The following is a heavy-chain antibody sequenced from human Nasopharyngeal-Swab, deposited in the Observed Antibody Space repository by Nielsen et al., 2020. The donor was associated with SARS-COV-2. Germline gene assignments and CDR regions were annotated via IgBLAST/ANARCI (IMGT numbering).Heavy chain of an antibody. J-gene: IGHJ6*02. Sequence: GESLKISCKGSGYSFTTYWIGWVRQMPGKGLEWMGIIYPGDSNTRYSPSFQGQVTISVDKYSSIAYLQWSSLKASDTAIYYCARPMRPMGHYYFGMDVWGQGTTVTVSS. CDR3: ARPMRPMGHYYFGMDV. CDR1: GYSFTTYW. CDR2: IYPGDSNT. V-gene: IGHV5-51*01. D-gene: IGHD1-26*01.